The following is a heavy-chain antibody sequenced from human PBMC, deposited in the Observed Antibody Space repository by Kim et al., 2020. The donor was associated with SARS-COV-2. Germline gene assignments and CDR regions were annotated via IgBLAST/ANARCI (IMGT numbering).Heavy chain of an antibody. J-gene: IGHJ1*01. D-gene: IGHD1-1*01. CDR3: ARGHTTLGFVETEG. CDR2: LHPDGSRK. CDR1: GFTFSGAW. V-gene: IGHV3-7*01. Sequence: GGSLRLSCAASGFTFSGAWMTWVRQAPGKGLEWVASLHPDGSRKYYVDSVKGRFNISRDNAKNSLFLQMNSLRAEDTAVYHCARGHTTLGFVETEGWGQG.